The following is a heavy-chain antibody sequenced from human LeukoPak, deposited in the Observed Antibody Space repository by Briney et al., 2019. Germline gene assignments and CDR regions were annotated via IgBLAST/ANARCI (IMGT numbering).Heavy chain of an antibody. CDR2: IYSSGST. D-gene: IGHD1-26*01. CDR1: GGSISSYY. Sequence: SETLSLTCTVSGGSISSYYWSWIRQPAGKGLEWIGYIYSSGSTYYNLSLKSRVTISVDTSKNQFSLKLISVTAADTAVYYCAREGGGSYSRGWFDPWGQGTLVTVSS. J-gene: IGHJ5*02. CDR3: AREGGGSYSRGWFDP. V-gene: IGHV4-59*12.